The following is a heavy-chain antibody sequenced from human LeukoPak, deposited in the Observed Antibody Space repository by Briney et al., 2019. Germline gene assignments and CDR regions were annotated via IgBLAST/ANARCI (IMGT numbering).Heavy chain of an antibody. V-gene: IGHV3-23*01. J-gene: IGHJ6*03. CDR2: ISGIGRTT. CDR3: AKGQVTGHPYFYMDV. CDR1: GFTFSSYA. D-gene: IGHD2-21*02. Sequence: PGGSLRLSCAASGFTFSSYAMSWVRQAPGKGLEWVSSISGIGRTTYYADSVKGRFTIYRDNSKNTLYLQMKSLRAEDTAVYYCAKGQVTGHPYFYMDVWGKGTAVTVS.